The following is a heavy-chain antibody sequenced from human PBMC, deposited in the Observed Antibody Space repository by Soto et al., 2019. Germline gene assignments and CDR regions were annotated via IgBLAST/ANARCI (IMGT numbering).Heavy chain of an antibody. Sequence: EVQLVESGGGLVRPGGSLRLSCAASGFTFSYYWMHWVRQAPGKGLVWVSRIHSDGSSTTYADFVKGRFIISRDNARNTVDLQMNSGRVEDTAGDYFARGDRGAFDLWGQGTVVTVSS. V-gene: IGHV3-74*01. CDR2: IHSDGSST. CDR3: ARGDRGAFDL. J-gene: IGHJ3*01. CDR1: GFTFSYYW. D-gene: IGHD3-16*01.